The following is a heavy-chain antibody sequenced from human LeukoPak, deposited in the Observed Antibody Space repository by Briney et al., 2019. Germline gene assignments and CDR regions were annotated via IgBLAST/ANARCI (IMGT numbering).Heavy chain of an antibody. CDR2: MNPNSGNT. D-gene: IGHD3-9*01. Sequence: ASVKVSCKASGYTFTSYDINWVRQATGQGLEWMGWMNPNSGNTGYAQKFQGRVTITRNTSISTAYMELSSLRSEDTAVYYCARGRRYYDILTGYWPDAFDIWGQGTMVTVSS. CDR1: GYTFTSYD. CDR3: ARGRRYYDILTGYWPDAFDI. V-gene: IGHV1-8*03. J-gene: IGHJ3*02.